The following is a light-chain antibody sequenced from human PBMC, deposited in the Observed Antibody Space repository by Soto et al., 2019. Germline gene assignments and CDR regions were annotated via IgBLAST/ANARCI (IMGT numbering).Light chain of an antibody. CDR2: AAS. CDR3: QQYNGWPRT. CDR1: QSVSNY. J-gene: IGKJ1*01. Sequence: EIVLTQSPATLSLSPGERVTLSCRASQSVSNYLAWYQQKPGQAPRLLVSAASNRATGIPARFSGSGSGTDFTLTISSLEPEDFGVFYCQQYNGWPRTFGQGTKVDIK. V-gene: IGKV3-11*01.